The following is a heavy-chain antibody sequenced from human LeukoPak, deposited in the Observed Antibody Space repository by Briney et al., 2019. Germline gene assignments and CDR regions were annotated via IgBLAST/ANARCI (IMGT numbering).Heavy chain of an antibody. J-gene: IGHJ4*02. CDR1: GFTFSSYS. CDR2: ISSSSSTI. Sequence: SGGSLRLSCAASGFTFSSYSMNWVRQAPGKGLEWVSYISSSSSTIYYADSVKGRFTISRDNAKNSLYLQMNSLRAEDTAVYYCARDKFVEMATIMDYWGQGTLVTVSS. V-gene: IGHV3-48*04. D-gene: IGHD5-24*01. CDR3: ARDKFVEMATIMDY.